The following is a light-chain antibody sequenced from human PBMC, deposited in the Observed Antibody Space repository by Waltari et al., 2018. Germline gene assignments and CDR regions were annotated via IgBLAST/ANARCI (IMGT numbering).Light chain of an antibody. Sequence: QSALTQPASVSGSPGQSITISCTGTSSDVGNYNLVSWYQQYPGKAPKVMIYDDNRRPSGVSDRFSGSKSGNTASLTISGVQAEDEADYYCCSYAGSYTWVFGGGTKL. CDR3: CSYAGSYTWV. J-gene: IGLJ3*02. CDR2: DDN. CDR1: SSDVGNYNL. V-gene: IGLV2-23*01.